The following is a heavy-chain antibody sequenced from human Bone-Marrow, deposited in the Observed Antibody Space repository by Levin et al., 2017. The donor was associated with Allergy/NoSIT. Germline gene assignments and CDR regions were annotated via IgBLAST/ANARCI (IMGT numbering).Heavy chain of an antibody. J-gene: IGHJ3*02. V-gene: IGHV3-33*01. CDR2: IWYDGSNK. Sequence: PGGSLRLSCAASGFTFSSYGMHWVRQAPGKGLEWVAVIWYDGSNKYYADSVKGRFTISRDNSKNTLYLQMNSLRAEDTAVYYCARDGGHYDILTGYWFDAFDIWGQGTMVTVSS. CDR3: ARDGGHYDILTGYWFDAFDI. CDR1: GFTFSSYG. D-gene: IGHD3-9*01.